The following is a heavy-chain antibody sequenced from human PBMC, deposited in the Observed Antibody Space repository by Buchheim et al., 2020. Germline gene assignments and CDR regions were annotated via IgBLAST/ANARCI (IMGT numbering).Heavy chain of an antibody. CDR2: IIPILGIA. Sequence: QVQLVQSGAEVKKPGSSVKVSCKASGGTFSSYAISWVRQAPGQGLEWMGRIIPILGIANYAQKLQGRVTITADKSTSTAYMELNGLRSEYTAVYYCAGDASNLYYYYGMGVWGQGTT. CDR3: AGDASNLYYYYGMGV. CDR1: GGTFSSYA. J-gene: IGHJ6*02. D-gene: IGHD4-11*01. V-gene: IGHV1-69*04.